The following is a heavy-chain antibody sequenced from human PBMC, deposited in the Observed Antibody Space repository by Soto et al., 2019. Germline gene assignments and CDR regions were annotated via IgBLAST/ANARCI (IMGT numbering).Heavy chain of an antibody. CDR3: AARTGYSSGWFGY. D-gene: IGHD6-19*01. J-gene: IGHJ4*02. Sequence: ASVKVSCKASGGTFSSYTISWVRQAPGQGLEWMGRIIPILGIANYAQKFQGRVTITADKSTSTAYMELSSLRSEDTAVYYCAARTGYSSGWFGYWGQGTLVTVSS. V-gene: IGHV1-69*02. CDR2: IIPILGIA. CDR1: GGTFSSYT.